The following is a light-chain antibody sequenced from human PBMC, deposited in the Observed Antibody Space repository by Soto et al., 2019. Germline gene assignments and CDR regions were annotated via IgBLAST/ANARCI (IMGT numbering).Light chain of an antibody. CDR1: QSVSSSY. J-gene: IGKJ1*01. CDR3: QQYGSSSGT. CDR2: GAS. Sequence: EIVLTQSPGTLSLSPGERSTLSCRASQSVSSSYLAWYQQKPGQAPRVXIYGASSRETGIPERFSGSGAGTDCTRTISRLEPEDVEVDYCQQYGSSSGTFGQGTKVDIK. V-gene: IGKV3-20*01.